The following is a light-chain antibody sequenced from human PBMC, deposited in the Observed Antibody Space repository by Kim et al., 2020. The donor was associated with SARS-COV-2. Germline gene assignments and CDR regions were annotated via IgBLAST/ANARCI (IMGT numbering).Light chain of an antibody. CDR2: DVN. CDR1: SRDVGSYNY. V-gene: IGLV2-14*04. CDR3: SSYTSSITWI. Sequence: QSITISCTGTSRDVGSYNYVSWHQEHAGKAPKLLIYDVNKRPSGVSDRFSGSKSANTASLSVSGLQAEDEADYYCSSYTSSITWIFGGGTQLTVL. J-gene: IGLJ2*01.